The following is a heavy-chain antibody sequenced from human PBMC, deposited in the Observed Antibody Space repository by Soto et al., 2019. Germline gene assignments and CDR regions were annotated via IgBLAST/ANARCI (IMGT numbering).Heavy chain of an antibody. D-gene: IGHD5-12*01. J-gene: IGHJ3*02. CDR1: GFTFGIYS. V-gene: IGHV3-48*02. CDR3: ARDKDHRGATFAFDI. Sequence: PGGSLRLSCAASGFTFGIYSMNWVRQAPGKGLEWISYINGSSSTMYYADSVKGRFIISRDNADNSLYLQMNSLRDADTAVYYCARDKDHRGATFAFDIWGQGTMVTVSS. CDR2: INGSSSTM.